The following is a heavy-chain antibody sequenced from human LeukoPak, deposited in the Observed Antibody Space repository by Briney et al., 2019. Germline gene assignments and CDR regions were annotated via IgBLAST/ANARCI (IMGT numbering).Heavy chain of an antibody. J-gene: IGHJ4*02. CDR1: GGSISSSSYY. Sequence: SETLSLTCTVSGGSISSSSYYWGWIRQPPGKGLEWIGTLYYSGSTYYNPSLKSRVTISVDTSKNQFSLKLSSVTAADTAVYYGAKQGGGNYLPPETYWGKGPWVTVPS. CDR3: AKQGGGNYLPPETY. D-gene: IGHD3-16*01. V-gene: IGHV4-39*01. CDR2: LYYSGST.